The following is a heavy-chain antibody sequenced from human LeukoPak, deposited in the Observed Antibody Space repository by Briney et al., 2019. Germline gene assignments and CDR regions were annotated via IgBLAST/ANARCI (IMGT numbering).Heavy chain of an antibody. J-gene: IGHJ3*02. D-gene: IGHD6-19*01. V-gene: IGHV3-53*01. CDR2: IYSDGTT. CDR3: AKAGRSGWYPGWPFDI. CDR1: GFTVSSNY. Sequence: GGSLRLSCAASGFTVSSNYMTWVRQAPGKGLEGVSIIYSDGTTYYADSVKGRFSISRDNSKNTLYLQMNSLRAEDTAVYYCAKAGRSGWYPGWPFDIWGQGTMVTVSS.